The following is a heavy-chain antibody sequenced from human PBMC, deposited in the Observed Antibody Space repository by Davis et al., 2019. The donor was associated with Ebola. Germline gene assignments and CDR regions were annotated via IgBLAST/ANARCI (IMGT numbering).Heavy chain of an antibody. CDR2: ISSSSSYI. CDR1: GFTFSSYS. D-gene: IGHD3-10*01. CDR3: ARLEMVRGEGYFDY. Sequence: GESLKISCAASGFTFSSYSMNWVRQAPGKGLEWVSSISSSSSYIYYADSVKGRFTISRDNAKNSLYLQMNSLRAEDTAVYYCARLEMVRGEGYFDYWGQGTLVTVSS. J-gene: IGHJ4*02. V-gene: IGHV3-21*01.